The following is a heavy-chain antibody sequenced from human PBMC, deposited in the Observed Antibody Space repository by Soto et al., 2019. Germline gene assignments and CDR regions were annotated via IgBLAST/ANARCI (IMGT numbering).Heavy chain of an antibody. CDR3: AREQEYYFDY. V-gene: IGHV1-69*13. CDR1: GRNFRTSA. CDR2: VIPISGTA. Sequence: GASVKVSCTASGRNFRTSAISWVRQAPGQGLGWMGGVIPISGTANYAQTFQGSVTITPDESTSTAYMELSSLRSEDTAVYYCAREQEYYFDYWGQGTLVTVYS. J-gene: IGHJ4*02.